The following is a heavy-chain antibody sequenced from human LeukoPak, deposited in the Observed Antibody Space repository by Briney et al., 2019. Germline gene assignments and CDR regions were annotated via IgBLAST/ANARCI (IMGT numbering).Heavy chain of an antibody. J-gene: IGHJ4*02. CDR3: ARGVRYGAPPDY. CDR1: GGPISSYY. CDR2: IYTSGST. D-gene: IGHD4-17*01. Sequence: SETLSLTCTVSGGPISSYYWSWIRRPAGKGLEWIGRIYTSGSTNYNPSLKSRVTISVDKSKNQFSLKLSSVTAADTAVYYCARGVRYGAPPDYWGQGTLVTVSS. V-gene: IGHV4-4*07.